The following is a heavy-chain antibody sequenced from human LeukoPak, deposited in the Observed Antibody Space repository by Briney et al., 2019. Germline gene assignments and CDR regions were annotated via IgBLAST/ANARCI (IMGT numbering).Heavy chain of an antibody. V-gene: IGHV1-18*01. CDR3: AREIVVAAMTSRARNYFDY. Sequence: GASVKVSCKASGCTFTSYGINWVRQAPGQGLEWMGWINIYNGNTNYAQKFQGRVTMTTDTSTSTAYMELRSLRSDDTAVYYCAREIVVAAMTSRARNYFDYWGQGTLVTVSS. J-gene: IGHJ4*02. D-gene: IGHD3-22*01. CDR1: GCTFTSYG. CDR2: INIYNGNT.